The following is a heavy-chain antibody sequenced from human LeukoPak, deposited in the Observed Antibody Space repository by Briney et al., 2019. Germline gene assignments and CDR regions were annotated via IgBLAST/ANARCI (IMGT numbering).Heavy chain of an antibody. D-gene: IGHD4-17*01. J-gene: IGHJ4*02. CDR3: AKGGASVTTYVDY. CDR2: MSNSGENT. V-gene: IGHV3-33*05. CDR1: GFTFSSYS. Sequence: PGGSLRLSCAASGFTFSSYSMQWVRQTPGKGLEWVGIMSNSGENTFYAESVKGRFTISRDNSQNTLYLQMNSLRPEDTAVYYCAKGGASVTTYVDYWGQGTLVTVPS.